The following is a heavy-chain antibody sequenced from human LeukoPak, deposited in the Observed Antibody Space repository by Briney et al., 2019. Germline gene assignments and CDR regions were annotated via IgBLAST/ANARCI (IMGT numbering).Heavy chain of an antibody. Sequence: SETLSLTCAVYGGSFSGYYWSWIRQPPGKGLEWIGEINHSGSTNYNPSLKSRATISVDTSKNQFSLKLSSVTAADTAVYYCARGDVSRSDYWGQGTLVTVSS. J-gene: IGHJ4*02. D-gene: IGHD2/OR15-2a*01. CDR2: INHSGST. V-gene: IGHV4-34*01. CDR3: ARGDVSRSDY. CDR1: GGSFSGYY.